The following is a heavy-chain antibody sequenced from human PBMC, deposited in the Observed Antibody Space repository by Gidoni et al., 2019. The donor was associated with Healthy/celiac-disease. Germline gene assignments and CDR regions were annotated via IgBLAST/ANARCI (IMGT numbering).Heavy chain of an antibody. CDR3: ARARIAGAGTWFDP. Sequence: AASDFTFSSYAMHWVRQAPGKGLEWVAVISYDGSNKYYADSVKGRFTISRDNSKNTLYLKMNSLRAGDTAVYYCARARIAGAGTWFDPWGQGTLVTVSS. J-gene: IGHJ5*02. D-gene: IGHD6-19*01. V-gene: IGHV3-30*01. CDR1: DFTFSSYA. CDR2: ISYDGSNK.